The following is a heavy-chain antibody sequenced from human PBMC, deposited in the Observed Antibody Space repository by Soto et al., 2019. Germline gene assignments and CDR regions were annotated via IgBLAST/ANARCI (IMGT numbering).Heavy chain of an antibody. D-gene: IGHD5-12*01. V-gene: IGHV4-59*12. J-gene: IGHJ4*02. CDR2: ISYSGST. CDR1: GGSIGSYY. Sequence: PSETLSLTCTVSGGSIGSYYWSWIRQPPGKGLEWIGYISYSGSTDYNPSLKSRVTISLDKSKNQFSLQLSSVTAADTAVYYCARAYSYGGYVRYFDYWGQGTLVTVSS. CDR3: ARAYSYGGYVRYFDY.